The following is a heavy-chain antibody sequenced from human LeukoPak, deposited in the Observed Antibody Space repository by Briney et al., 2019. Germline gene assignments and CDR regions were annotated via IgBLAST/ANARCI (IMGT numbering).Heavy chain of an antibody. V-gene: IGHV4-30-4*08. CDR1: GGSISSGDYY. D-gene: IGHD3-3*01. CDR2: IYYSGST. CDR3: ARVMYYDFWSGLTTGYYYMDV. Sequence: SQTLSLTCTVSGGSISSGDYYWSWIRQPPGKGLEWIGYIYYSGSTNYNPSLKSRITISVDTSKNQFSLKLSSVTAADTAVYYCARVMYYDFWSGLTTGYYYMDVWGKGTAVTVSS. J-gene: IGHJ6*03.